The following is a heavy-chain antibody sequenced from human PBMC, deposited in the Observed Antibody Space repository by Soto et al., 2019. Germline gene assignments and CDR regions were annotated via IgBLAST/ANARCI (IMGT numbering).Heavy chain of an antibody. Sequence: PSETLSLTCDVYGGSFSGYIWTWIRQTPGKGLKWIGQINHSGSANYNPSIKSRVTISVHTSNSQFSLELSSVTGSQYSGGWYYFDSWGQGTQVTVSS. J-gene: IGHJ4*02. CDR1: GGSFSGYI. V-gene: IGHV4-34*01. D-gene: IGHD1-26*01. CDR3: YFDS. CDR2: INHSGSA.